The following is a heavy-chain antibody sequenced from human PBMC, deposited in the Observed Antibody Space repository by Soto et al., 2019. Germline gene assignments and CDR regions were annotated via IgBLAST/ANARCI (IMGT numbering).Heavy chain of an antibody. CDR2: ISGGGGTT. J-gene: IGHJ4*01. CDR3: ARDPSNWNGGNYFDY. Sequence: PGGSLRLSCAASGFTFSIYVMYWVRQAPGKGLEWVSAISGGGGTTYSADSVRGRFTISRDNSKNTLSLQMNGLRTEDTAVYYCARDPSNWNGGNYFDYWGLGTLVTVSS. CDR1: GFTFSIYV. V-gene: IGHV3-23*01. D-gene: IGHD1-1*01.